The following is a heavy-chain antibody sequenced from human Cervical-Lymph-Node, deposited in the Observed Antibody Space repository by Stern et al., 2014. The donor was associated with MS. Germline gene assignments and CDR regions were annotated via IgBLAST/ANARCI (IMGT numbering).Heavy chain of an antibody. Sequence: VQMVQSGPEVKETGPSVTVSCKPSGYTFINYGISWVRQAPGHGLAWVGWINNLGNTNYAQKLQGRVTMTTDTSTNTASMELRSLKSDDTAVYYCSVAWDLGEGGYFDYWGQGTLVTVSS. J-gene: IGHJ4*02. D-gene: IGHD3-10*01. V-gene: IGHV1-18*01. CDR3: SVAWDLGEGGYFDY. CDR1: GYTFINYG. CDR2: INNLGNT.